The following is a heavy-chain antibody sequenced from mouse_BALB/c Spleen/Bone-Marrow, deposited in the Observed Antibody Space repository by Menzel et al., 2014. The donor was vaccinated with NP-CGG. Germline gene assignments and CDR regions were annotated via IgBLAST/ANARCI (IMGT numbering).Heavy chain of an antibody. CDR3: ASMRSYAMDY. J-gene: IGHJ4*01. CDR1: GYTFTNYW. Sequence: VNLVESGAELVRPGTSVKISCKASGYTFTNYWLGWVKQRPGHGLEWIGDIYPGGGYTNYNEKFKGKATLTADTSSSTAYMQLSSLTSEDSAVYFCASMRSYAMDYWGQGTSVTVSS. CDR2: IYPGGGYT. D-gene: IGHD6-5*01. V-gene: IGHV1-63*02.